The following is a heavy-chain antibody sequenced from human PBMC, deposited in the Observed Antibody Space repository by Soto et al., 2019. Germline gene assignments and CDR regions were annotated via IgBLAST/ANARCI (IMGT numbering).Heavy chain of an antibody. CDR1: GCSISSFY. J-gene: IGHJ4*02. CDR2: IYYSGST. Sequence: SETPSLTCTVSGCSISSFYWSWLRQPPGKGLEWIGYIYYSGSTNYSPSLKSRITISVDTSKTQFSLKLSSVTAADTAVYYCARLDSRGFFDSSGQGTLVTVSS. CDR3: ARLDSRGFFDS. D-gene: IGHD3-22*01. V-gene: IGHV4-59*08.